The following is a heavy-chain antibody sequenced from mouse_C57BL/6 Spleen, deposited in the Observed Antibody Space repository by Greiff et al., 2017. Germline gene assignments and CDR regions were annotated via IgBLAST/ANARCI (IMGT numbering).Heavy chain of an antibody. J-gene: IGHJ4*01. CDR2: INPSNGGT. D-gene: IGHD1-3*01. CDR1: GYTFTSYW. Sequence: QVQLQQPGTELVKPGASVKLSCKASGYTFTSYWMHWVKQRPGQGLEWIGKINPSNGGTNYNEKFKSKATLTVDKSSSTAYMQLSSLTSEDSAVYYCARYSIDKGYAMDYWGQGPSATVSS. V-gene: IGHV1-53*01. CDR3: ARYSIDKGYAMDY.